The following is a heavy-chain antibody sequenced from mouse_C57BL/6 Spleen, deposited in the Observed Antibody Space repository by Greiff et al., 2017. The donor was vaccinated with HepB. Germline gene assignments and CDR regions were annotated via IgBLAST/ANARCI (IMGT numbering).Heavy chain of an antibody. Sequence: VKLQESGPELVKPGASVKISCKASGYAFSSSWMNWVKQRPGKGLEWIGRIYPGDGDTNYNGKFKGKATLTADKSSSTAYMQLSSLTSEDSAVYFCARGYDPYYFDYWGQGTTLTVSS. D-gene: IGHD2-3*01. CDR3: ARGYDPYYFDY. CDR2: IYPGDGDT. CDR1: GYAFSSSW. J-gene: IGHJ2*01. V-gene: IGHV1-82*01.